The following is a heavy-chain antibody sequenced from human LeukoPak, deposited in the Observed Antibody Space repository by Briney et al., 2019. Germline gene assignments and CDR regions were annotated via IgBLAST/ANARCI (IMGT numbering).Heavy chain of an antibody. CDR3: AKSRGRYYYDSSGYFN. CDR1: GFTFSSYA. V-gene: IGHV3-23*01. Sequence: GGSLRLSCAASGFTFSSYAMSWVRQAPGKGLEWVSAISGSGGSTYYVDSVKGRFTISRDNSKNTLYLQMNSLRAEDTAVYYCAKSRGRYYYDSSGYFNWGQGTLVTVSS. CDR2: ISGSGGST. D-gene: IGHD3-22*01. J-gene: IGHJ4*02.